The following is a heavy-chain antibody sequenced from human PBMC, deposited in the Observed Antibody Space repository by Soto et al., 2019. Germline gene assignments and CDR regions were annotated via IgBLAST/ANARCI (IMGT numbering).Heavy chain of an antibody. CDR3: SRRDFLTGSTYYFDS. J-gene: IGHJ4*02. Sequence: GGSLRLSCAASGFTFSDYAMSWVRQAPGKGLEWVSDISDSGGSTHYADSVKGRFTFSRDNFKNTLYLQMNSLRAEDTAVYYCSRRDFLTGSTYYFDSWGQGTPVTVSS. D-gene: IGHD3-9*01. CDR2: ISDSGGST. CDR1: GFTFSDYA. V-gene: IGHV3-23*01.